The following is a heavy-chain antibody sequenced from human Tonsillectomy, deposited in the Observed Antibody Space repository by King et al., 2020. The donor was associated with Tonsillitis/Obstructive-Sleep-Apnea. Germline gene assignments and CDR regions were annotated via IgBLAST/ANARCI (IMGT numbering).Heavy chain of an antibody. CDR1: GFTFRSYV. CDR3: AGDQAGTIAAAAPDD. J-gene: IGHJ4*02. D-gene: IGHD6-13*01. CDR2: ISYDGNEK. V-gene: IGHV3-30*01. Sequence: VQLVESGGGVVQPGRSLRLSCAASGFTFRSYVMHWVRQAPGKGLEWVALISYDGNEKYYAHSVKGRFTISRDNSQNTLYLQMNSLRTGDTAVYYCAGDQAGTIAAAAPDDWGQGTQVTASS.